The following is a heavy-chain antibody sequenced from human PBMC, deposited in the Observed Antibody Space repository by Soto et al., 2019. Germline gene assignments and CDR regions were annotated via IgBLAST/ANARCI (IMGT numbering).Heavy chain of an antibody. J-gene: IGHJ4*02. D-gene: IGHD5-18*01. CDR1: GFTFDDYA. CDR3: VRSKGGYSYGTPFDY. Sequence: GGSLRLSCAASGFTFDDYAMHWVRQVLGKGLEWVSSISWNSGNIGYADSVKDRFTTSRDNAKNSLYLQMNSLRPEDTALYYCVRSKGGYSYGTPFDYWGQGTLVTV. CDR2: ISWNSGNI. V-gene: IGHV3-9*01.